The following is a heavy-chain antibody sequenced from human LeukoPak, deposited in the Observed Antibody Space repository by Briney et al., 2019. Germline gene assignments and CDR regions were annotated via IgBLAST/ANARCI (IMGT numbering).Heavy chain of an antibody. J-gene: IGHJ5*02. CDR1: GGSISSGSDY. CDR3: ATQSGSGYYPSSFDP. D-gene: IGHD3-22*01. V-gene: IGHV4-61*02. Sequence: SQTLSLTCTVSGGSISSGSDYWSWIRQPAGKGLEWIGRIYTSGSTNYNPSLKSRVTISVDTSKNQFSLKLSSVTAADTAVYYCATQSGSGYYPSSFDPWGQGTLVTVSS. CDR2: IYTSGST.